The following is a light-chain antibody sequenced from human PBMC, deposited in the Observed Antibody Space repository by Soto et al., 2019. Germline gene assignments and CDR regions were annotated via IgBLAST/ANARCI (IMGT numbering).Light chain of an antibody. CDR2: GAS. J-gene: IGKJ5*01. CDR3: QQYGSSPS. V-gene: IGKV3-20*01. Sequence: IVLTQSPGTLSLSPGERASLSCRASQRVSSSYLAWYQQKPGQAPRLLIYGASSRATGIPDRFSGSGSGTDFTLTISRLEPEDFAVYYCQQYGSSPSFGQGTRLEIK. CDR1: QRVSSSY.